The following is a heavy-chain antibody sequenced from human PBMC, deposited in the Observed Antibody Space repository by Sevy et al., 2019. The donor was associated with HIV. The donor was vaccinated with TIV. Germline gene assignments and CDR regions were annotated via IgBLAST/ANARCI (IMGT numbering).Heavy chain of an antibody. CDR2: ISSSGVYE. CDR3: ARVPDSGGRGRADY. Sequence: GGSLRLSCAASGFSFNNYTFYWVRQAPGEGLEWISSISSSGVYEYYADSVRGRFTIYRDNAKNSLSLQMNGLRVEETGFYYCARVPDSGGRGRADYWGQGTRVTVSS. D-gene: IGHD1-26*01. J-gene: IGHJ4*02. V-gene: IGHV3-21*01. CDR1: GFSFNNYT.